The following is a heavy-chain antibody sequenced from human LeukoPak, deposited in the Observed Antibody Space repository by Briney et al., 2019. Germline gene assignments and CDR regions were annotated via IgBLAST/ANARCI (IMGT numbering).Heavy chain of an antibody. CDR2: MSPNSGNT. Sequence: ASVKISCKASGYTFTSYDINWVRQATGQGLEWLGWMSPNSGNTGYAQKFQGRVTITRNTSISTAYMELSSLRSEDTAVYYCTRGSGIVVAGWDWFDPWGQGTLVTVSS. CDR3: TRGSGIVVAGWDWFDP. V-gene: IGHV1-8*01. CDR1: GYTFTSYD. D-gene: IGHD6-19*01. J-gene: IGHJ5*02.